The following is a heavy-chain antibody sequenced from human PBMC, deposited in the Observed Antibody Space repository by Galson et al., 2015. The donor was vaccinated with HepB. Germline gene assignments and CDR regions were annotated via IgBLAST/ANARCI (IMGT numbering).Heavy chain of an antibody. V-gene: IGHV3-23*01. D-gene: IGHD3-3*01. Sequence: SLRLSCAASGFTFSNYVMNWVRQAPGKGMEWVSGISGRDGSTYYADSVQGRFTTSRDNSKNTLYLQMHNLRAEDTAIYYCAKSTVYDFWSGSSYYFDYWGQGTLVTVSA. CDR3: AKSTVYDFWSGSSYYFDY. J-gene: IGHJ4*02. CDR1: GFTFSNYV. CDR2: ISGRDGST.